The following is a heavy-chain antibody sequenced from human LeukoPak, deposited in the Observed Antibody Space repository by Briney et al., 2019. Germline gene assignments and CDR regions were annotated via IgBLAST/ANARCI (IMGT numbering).Heavy chain of an antibody. J-gene: IGHJ4*02. V-gene: IGHV3-48*03. D-gene: IGHD5-12*01. CDR3: ARGGGGYSGYDETGSFGY. CDR2: ISSSGSTI. CDR1: GFTFSSYE. Sequence: PGGSLRLSCAASGFTFSSYEMNGVRQAPGKGLEWVSYISSSGSTIYYADSVKGRFTISRDNAKNSLYLQMNSLRAEDTAVYYCARGGGGYSGYDETGSFGYWGQGTLVTVSS.